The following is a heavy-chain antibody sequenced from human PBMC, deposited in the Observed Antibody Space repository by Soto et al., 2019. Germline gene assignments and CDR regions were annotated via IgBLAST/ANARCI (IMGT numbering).Heavy chain of an antibody. CDR2: INHSGNT. V-gene: IGHV4-34*01. D-gene: IGHD3-22*01. CDR3: ARHNYDGSGYYHYYYGMDV. CDR1: GGSFSGYY. J-gene: IGHJ6*02. Sequence: QVQLQQWGAGLLKPSETLCLSCSVYGGSFSGYYWSWIRQPPGKGLEWIGEINHSGNTNYNPSLKSRVTISVDTSKNQFSLKLSSVTAADTAVYYRARHNYDGSGYYHYYYGMDVWGQGTTVTVSS.